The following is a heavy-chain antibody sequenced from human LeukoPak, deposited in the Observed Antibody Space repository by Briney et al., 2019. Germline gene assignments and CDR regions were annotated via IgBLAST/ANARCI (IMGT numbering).Heavy chain of an antibody. D-gene: IGHD3-22*01. CDR1: GFAFSSYG. V-gene: IGHV3-30*18. CDR3: AKGATPPRNYYDSSGYYSLIDY. J-gene: IGHJ4*02. CDR2: ISYDGSNK. Sequence: GRSLRLSCAASGFAFSSYGMHWVRQAPGKGLEWVAVISYDGSNKYYADSVKGRFTISRDNSKNTLYLQMNSLRAEDTAVYYCAKGATPPRNYYDSSGYYSLIDYWGQGTLVTVSS.